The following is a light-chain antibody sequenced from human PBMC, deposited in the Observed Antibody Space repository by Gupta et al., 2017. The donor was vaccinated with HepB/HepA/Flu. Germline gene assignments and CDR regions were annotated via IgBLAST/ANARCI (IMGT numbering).Light chain of an antibody. CDR1: QRVPSY. CDR3: HHRNNWPRMFS. CDR2: DAS. V-gene: IGKV3-11*01. J-gene: IGKJ2*03. Sequence: DMVLTQSPTTLSLSPGERAKSSCSASQRVPSYTAWYQQKPGQAPRLLIHDASNTATGTPARFSGSGSGTDFTLTISILEPQDFAVYSCHHRNNWPRMFSFGQGTKLEIK.